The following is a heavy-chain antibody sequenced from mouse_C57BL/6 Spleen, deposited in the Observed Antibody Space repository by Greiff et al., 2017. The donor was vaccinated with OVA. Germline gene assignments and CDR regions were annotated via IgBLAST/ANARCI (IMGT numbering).Heavy chain of an antibody. D-gene: IGHD2-5*01. CDR2: IYPRSGNT. CDR3: ARDSNGGYYAMDY. CDR1: GYTFTSYG. V-gene: IGHV1-81*01. J-gene: IGHJ4*01. Sequence: QVQLKQSGAELARPGASVKLSCKASGYTFTSYGISWVKQRTGQGLEWIGEIYPRSGNTYYNEKFKGKATLTADKSSSTAYMELRSLTSEDSAVYFCARDSNGGYYAMDYWGQGTSVTVSS.